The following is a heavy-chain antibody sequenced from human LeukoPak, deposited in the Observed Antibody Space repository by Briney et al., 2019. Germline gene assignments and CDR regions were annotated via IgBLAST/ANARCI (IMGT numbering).Heavy chain of an antibody. CDR1: GSTFSVYA. CDR3: ARDSLIAAAGSDY. Sequence: PGGSLRLSCAASGSTFSVYAMTWVRQAPGKGLEWVSTISATGTGTYYADSVKGRFTISRDNAKNSLYLQMNSLRAEDTAVYYCARDSLIAAAGSDYWGQGTLVTVSS. D-gene: IGHD6-13*01. J-gene: IGHJ4*02. V-gene: IGHV3-23*01. CDR2: ISATGTGT.